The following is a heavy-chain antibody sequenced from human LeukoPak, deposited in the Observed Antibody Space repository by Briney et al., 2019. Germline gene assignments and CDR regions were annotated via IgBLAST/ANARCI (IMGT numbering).Heavy chain of an antibody. CDR2: INHSGST. V-gene: IGHV4-34*01. D-gene: IGHD3-10*01. J-gene: IGHJ3*02. CDR3: ARVGYGSGSYYNNAFDI. Sequence: SETLSLTWAVYGGSFSGYYWSWIRQPPAKGLEWIGEINHSGSTNYNPSLKSRVTISVDTSKNQFSLKLSSVTAADTAVYYCARVGYGSGSYYNNAFDIWGQGTMVTVSS. CDR1: GGSFSGYY.